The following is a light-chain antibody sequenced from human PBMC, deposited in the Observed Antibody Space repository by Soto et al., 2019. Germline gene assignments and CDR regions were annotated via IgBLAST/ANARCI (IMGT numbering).Light chain of an antibody. CDR2: TNN. CDR1: RSNIGAGYD. J-gene: IGLJ2*01. CDR3: QSFDSSLSL. V-gene: IGLV1-40*01. Sequence: QAVVTQPPSVSGAPGQRVTISCTGSRSNIGAGYDVHWYQQLPGKAPKLLVYTNNKRPSGVPDRFSGSKSGTSASLAIAGLQAEDEADYYCQSFDSSLSLFGGGTKLTVL.